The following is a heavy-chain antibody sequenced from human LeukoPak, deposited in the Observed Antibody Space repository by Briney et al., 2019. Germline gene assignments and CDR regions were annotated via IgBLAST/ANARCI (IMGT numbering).Heavy chain of an antibody. CDR1: GYKFADYW. J-gene: IGHJ6*03. Sequence: GESLKISCKGSGYKFADYWVVWVRQMPGKGLEYVGIIFPGDSDIRYSQSFQGQVTIPADKSISTAYLQWSSLKASDTAVYYCARQALAPDSWYYYMDVWGKGTTVTVS. D-gene: IGHD2-21*01. CDR2: IFPGDSDI. CDR3: ARQALAPDSWYYYMDV. V-gene: IGHV5-51*01.